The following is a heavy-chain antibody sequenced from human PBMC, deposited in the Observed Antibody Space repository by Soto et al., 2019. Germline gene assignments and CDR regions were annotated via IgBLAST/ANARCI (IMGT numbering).Heavy chain of an antibody. Sequence: QVQLVQSVAEVKEPGAAVRVSCKASGYTFINYDISWVRQATGQGLEWMGWMNPGSGKTGYANKLQGRVTMTRDASTSTAHLELCSMSSEDTAVYYSARMASFGPLNCLDPWGQGNLVNVSS. CDR1: GYTFINYD. CDR3: ARMASFGPLNCLDP. V-gene: IGHV1-8*02. D-gene: IGHD3-16*01. J-gene: IGHJ5*02. CDR2: MNPGSGKT.